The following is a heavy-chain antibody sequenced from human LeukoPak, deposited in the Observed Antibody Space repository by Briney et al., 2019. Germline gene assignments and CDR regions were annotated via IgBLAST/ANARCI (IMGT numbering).Heavy chain of an antibody. D-gene: IGHD2-2*01. CDR3: ARGYQRPDY. V-gene: IGHV3-21*01. CDR2: ISSSSNNI. Sequence: GGSLRLSCAASGFTFSTYTMNWVRQAPGKGLEWVSSISSSSNNINYADSVKGRFAISRDNAMNSVHLQMNSLRVEDTAVYYCARGYQRPDYWGQGTLITVSS. J-gene: IGHJ4*02. CDR1: GFTFSTYT.